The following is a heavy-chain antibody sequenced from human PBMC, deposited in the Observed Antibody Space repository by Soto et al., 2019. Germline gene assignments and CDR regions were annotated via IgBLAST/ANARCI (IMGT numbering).Heavy chain of an antibody. D-gene: IGHD5-18*01. CDR2: IYYSGST. CDR1: GGSISSGDYY. CDR3: ARGKRGYSYGYYYYYGMDV. Sequence: SETLSLTCTVSGGSISSGDYYWSCIRQPPGKGLEWIGYIYYSGSTYYNPSLKSRVTISVDTSKNQFSLKLSSVTAADTAVYYCARGKRGYSYGYYYYYGMDVWGQGTTVTVSS. J-gene: IGHJ6*02. V-gene: IGHV4-30-4*01.